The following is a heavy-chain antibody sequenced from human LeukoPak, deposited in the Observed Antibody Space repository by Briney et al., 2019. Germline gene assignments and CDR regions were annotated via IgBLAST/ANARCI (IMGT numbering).Heavy chain of an antibody. V-gene: IGHV1-69*13. D-gene: IGHD5-12*01. J-gene: IGHJ4*02. CDR1: GGTFSSYA. CDR3: AAGDIVATPFDY. Sequence: SVNVSCKASGGTFSSYAISWVRQAPGQGLEWMGGIIPIFGTANYAQKFQGRVTITADESTSTAYMELSSLRSEDTAVYYCAAGDIVATPFDYWGQGTLVTVSS. CDR2: IIPIFGTA.